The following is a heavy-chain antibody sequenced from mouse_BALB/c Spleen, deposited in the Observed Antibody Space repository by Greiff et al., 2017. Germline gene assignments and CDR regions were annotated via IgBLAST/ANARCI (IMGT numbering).Heavy chain of an antibody. CDR3: ARDERRWYAMDY. V-gene: IGHV5-6-3*01. Sequence: DVHLVESGGGLVQPGGSLKLSCAASGFTFSSYGMSWVRQTPDKRLELVATINSNGGSTYYPDSVKGRFTISRDNAKNTLYLQMSSLKSEDTAMYYCARDERRWYAMDYWGQGTSVTVSS. CDR2: INSNGGST. CDR1: GFTFSSYG. J-gene: IGHJ4*01. D-gene: IGHD2-3*01.